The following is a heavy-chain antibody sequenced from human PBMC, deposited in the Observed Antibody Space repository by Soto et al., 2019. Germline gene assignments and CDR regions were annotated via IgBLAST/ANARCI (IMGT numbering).Heavy chain of an antibody. CDR1: GGSISSYY. J-gene: IGHJ6*03. CDR2: IYYSGST. D-gene: IGHD3-3*01. V-gene: IGHV4-59*01. CDR3: ARGYYDFWSGYNVKKSYYMDV. Sequence: SETLSLTCTVSGGSISSYYWSWIRQPPGKGLEWIGYIYYSGSTNYNPSLKSRVTISVDTSKNQFSLKLSSVTAADTAVYYCARGYYDFWSGYNVKKSYYMDVWGKGTTVTVSS.